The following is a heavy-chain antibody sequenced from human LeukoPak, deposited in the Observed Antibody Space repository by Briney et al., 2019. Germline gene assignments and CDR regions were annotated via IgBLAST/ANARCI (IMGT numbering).Heavy chain of an antibody. Sequence: SETLSLTCTVSGGSISSYYWSWIRQPPGKGLEWIGYIYYSGSTYYNPSLKSRVTISVDTSKNQFSLKLSSVTAADTAVYYCATRYGDYVNYWGQGTLVTVSS. D-gene: IGHD4-17*01. J-gene: IGHJ4*02. V-gene: IGHV4-59*12. CDR1: GGSISSYY. CDR3: ATRYGDYVNY. CDR2: IYYSGST.